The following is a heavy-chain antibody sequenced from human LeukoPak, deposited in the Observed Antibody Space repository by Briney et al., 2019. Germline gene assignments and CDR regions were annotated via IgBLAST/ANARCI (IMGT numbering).Heavy chain of an antibody. V-gene: IGHV4-59*01. CDR2: IYYSGST. CDR3: ATSRPGIAVAGTRRYWYFDL. CDR1: GGSISSYY. Sequence: SETLSLTCTVSGGSISSYYWSWIRQPPGKGLEWIGYIYYSGSTNYNPSLKSRVTISVDTSKNQFSLKLSSVTAADTAVYYCATSRPGIAVAGTRRYWYFDLWGRGTLVTVSS. D-gene: IGHD6-19*01. J-gene: IGHJ2*01.